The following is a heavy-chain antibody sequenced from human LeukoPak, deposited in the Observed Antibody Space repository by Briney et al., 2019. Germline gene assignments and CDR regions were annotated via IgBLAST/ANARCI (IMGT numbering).Heavy chain of an antibody. CDR3: ARVDLYYYMDV. Sequence: SETLSLTCTVSGGSLSSYYWSWIRQPPGKGLEWIGYIYYSGSTNYNPSLKSRVTMSVDTSKNQFSLKLSSVTAADTAVYYCARVDLYYYMDVWGKGTTVTVSS. CDR1: GGSLSSYY. CDR2: IYYSGST. V-gene: IGHV4-59*01. J-gene: IGHJ6*03.